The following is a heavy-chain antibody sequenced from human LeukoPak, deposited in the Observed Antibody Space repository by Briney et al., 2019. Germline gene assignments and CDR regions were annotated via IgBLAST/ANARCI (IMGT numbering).Heavy chain of an antibody. CDR2: ISSSGSTI. V-gene: IGHV3-11*01. J-gene: IGHJ5*02. CDR3: ARQVVPAAITWFDP. Sequence: GGSLRLSCAASGFTFSDYYMSWIRQAPGKGLEWVSYISSSGSTIYYADSVKGRFTISRDNAKNSLYLQMNSLRAEDTAVYYCARQVVPAAITWFDPWGQGTLVTVSS. CDR1: GFTFSDYY. D-gene: IGHD2-2*01.